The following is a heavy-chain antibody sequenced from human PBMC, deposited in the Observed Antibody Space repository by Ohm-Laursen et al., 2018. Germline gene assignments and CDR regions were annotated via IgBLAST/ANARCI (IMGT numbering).Heavy chain of an antibody. J-gene: IGHJ4*01. D-gene: IGHD3-9*01. CDR1: NAAMNSYT. V-gene: IGHV4-4*07. CDR3: VGTGLLNGYDY. Sequence: SETLSLTCSVSNAAMNSYTWNWIQQPAGRGLEWIGHISDRGRANYSPSLMSRLTMSIDTSIKQFSLKLTSVTAADTAMYYCVGTGLLNGYDYWGHGTLVTVS. CDR2: ISDRGRA.